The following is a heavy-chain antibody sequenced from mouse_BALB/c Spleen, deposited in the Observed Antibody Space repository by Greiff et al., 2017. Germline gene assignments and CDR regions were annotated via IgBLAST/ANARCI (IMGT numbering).Heavy chain of an antibody. D-gene: IGHD2-4*01. V-gene: IGHV3-2*02. CDR2: ISYSGST. CDR1: GYSITSDYA. CDR3: ANRGYYYDYDGAWFAY. Sequence: EVKLQESGPGLVKPSQSLSLTCTVTGYSITSDYAWNWIRQFPGNKLEWMGYISYSGSTSYNPSLKSRISITRDTSKNQFFLQLNSVTTEDTATYYCANRGYYYDYDGAWFAYWGQGTLVTVSA. J-gene: IGHJ3*01.